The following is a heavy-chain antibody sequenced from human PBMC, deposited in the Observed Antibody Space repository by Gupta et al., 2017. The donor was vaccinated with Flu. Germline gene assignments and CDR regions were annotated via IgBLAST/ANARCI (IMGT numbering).Heavy chain of an antibody. Sequence: EVQLLESGGGLVQPGGSLRLSCAASGFTFSSYAMSWVRQAPGKGLEWVSAISGSGGSTYYADSVKGRFTISRDNSKNTLYLQMNSLRAEDTAVYYCAKIQYDFWSVEGYYYYGMDVWGQGTTVTVSS. D-gene: IGHD3-3*01. V-gene: IGHV3-23*01. CDR1: GFTFSSYA. J-gene: IGHJ6*02. CDR3: AKIQYDFWSVEGYYYYGMDV. CDR2: ISGSGGST.